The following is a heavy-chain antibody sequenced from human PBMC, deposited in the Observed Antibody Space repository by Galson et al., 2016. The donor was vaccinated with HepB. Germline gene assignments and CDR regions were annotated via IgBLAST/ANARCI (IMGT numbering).Heavy chain of an antibody. D-gene: IGHD6-19*01. J-gene: IGHJ4*02. V-gene: IGHV3-74*01. Sequence: YADSVKDRFTISRDNAKNTLYLQMNSLRAEDTALYYCARDIGGYGSCWGQGTLVTVSS. CDR3: ARDIGGYGSC.